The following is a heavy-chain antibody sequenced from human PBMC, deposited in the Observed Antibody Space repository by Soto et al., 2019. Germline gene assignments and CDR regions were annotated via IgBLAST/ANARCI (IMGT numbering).Heavy chain of an antibody. J-gene: IGHJ6*02. D-gene: IGHD6-19*01. V-gene: IGHV1-69*13. CDR1: GRTFSSYD. CDR2: IIPIFGTA. Sequence: SGKVSCKASGRTFSSYDISWVRQAPGQGPEWMGGIIPIFGTANYAQKFQGRVTITADESTSTAYLELSSLRSEDTAVYYCARDMSSGWPTDYYYCGMDVWGQGTTVTVSS. CDR3: ARDMSSGWPTDYYYCGMDV.